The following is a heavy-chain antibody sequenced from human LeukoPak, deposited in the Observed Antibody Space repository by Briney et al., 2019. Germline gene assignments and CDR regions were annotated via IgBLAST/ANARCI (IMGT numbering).Heavy chain of an antibody. V-gene: IGHV5-51*01. CDR2: IYPGDSDT. CDR1: GYSFTSYW. D-gene: IGHD5-24*01. J-gene: IGHJ4*02. Sequence: GESLKISCKGYGYSFTSYWIGWVRQMPGKGLEWMGIIYPGDSDTKYSPSFQGQVTISADKSTSTAYLQWSSLKASDTAMYYCARQDGRALYYFDYWGQGTLVTVSS. CDR3: ARQDGRALYYFDY.